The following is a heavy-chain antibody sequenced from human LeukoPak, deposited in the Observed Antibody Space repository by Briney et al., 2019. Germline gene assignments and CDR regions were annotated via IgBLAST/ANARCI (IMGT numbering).Heavy chain of an antibody. J-gene: IGHJ4*02. Sequence: PSETLSLTCNVSGDSINSRSYYWGWIRQSPGKGLEWIANIYNSGSTYYDPSLKSRVTISVDTSKNHFYLKLTSVTAADTAAYYCARWGLSHGRFDYWGQGVPVTVSS. V-gene: IGHV4-39*02. CDR1: GDSINSRSYY. D-gene: IGHD2-21*01. CDR2: IYNSGST. CDR3: ARWGLSHGRFDY.